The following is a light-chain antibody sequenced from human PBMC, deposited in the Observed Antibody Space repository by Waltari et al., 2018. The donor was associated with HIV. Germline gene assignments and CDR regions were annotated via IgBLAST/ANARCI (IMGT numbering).Light chain of an antibody. CDR2: DAS. V-gene: IGKV1-33*01. Sequence: DIQITQSPSSLSASVGDRVTLTCQASQDISNNLNWYQQKPGKAPKRLIYDASNLETGVTSRFSGGGAGTDFSFTISSLQPEDIAAYYCRQYDNHPPTFGQGTRLEIK. CDR3: RQYDNHPPT. J-gene: IGKJ5*01. CDR1: QDISNN.